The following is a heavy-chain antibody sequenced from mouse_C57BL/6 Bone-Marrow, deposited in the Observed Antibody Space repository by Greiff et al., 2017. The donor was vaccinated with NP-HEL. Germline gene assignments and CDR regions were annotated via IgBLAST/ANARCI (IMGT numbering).Heavy chain of an antibody. CDR1: GFNIKDYY. D-gene: IGHD1-1*01. V-gene: IGHV14-2*01. CDR2: IDPEDGET. J-gene: IGHJ3*01. CDR3: ASLLLRFAWFAY. Sequence: EVQLVESGAELVKPGASVKLSCTASGFNIKDYYMHWVKQRTEQGLEWIGRIDPEDGETKYAPKFQGKATITADTSSNTAYLQLSSLTSEDTAVYYCASLLLRFAWFAYWGQGTLVTVSA.